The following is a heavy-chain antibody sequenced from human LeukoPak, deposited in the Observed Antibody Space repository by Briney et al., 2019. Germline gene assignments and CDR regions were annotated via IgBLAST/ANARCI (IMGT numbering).Heavy chain of an antibody. V-gene: IGHV3-48*03. Sequence: GGSLRLSCAASGFTFSSYEMNWVRQAPGKGLEWVSYISSSGSTIYYADSVKGRFTISRDNAKNSLYLQMNSLRAEDTAVYYCARGFGELQSYYYYYYYMDVWGKGTTVTISS. D-gene: IGHD3-10*01. CDR1: GFTFSSYE. CDR2: ISSSGSTI. J-gene: IGHJ6*03. CDR3: ARGFGELQSYYYYYYYMDV.